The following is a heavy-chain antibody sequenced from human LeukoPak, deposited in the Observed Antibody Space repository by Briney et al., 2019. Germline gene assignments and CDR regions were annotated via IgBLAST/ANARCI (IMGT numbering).Heavy chain of an antibody. D-gene: IGHD3-3*01. Sequence: GGSLRLSCAASGFTFSSYAMHWVRQAPGKGLEWVAVISYDGSNKYYADSVKGRFTISRDNSKNTLYLQMNSLRAEDTAVYYCATFRFLGTWGQGTMVTVSP. CDR2: ISYDGSNK. CDR1: GFTFSSYA. J-gene: IGHJ3*01. CDR3: ATFRFLGT. V-gene: IGHV3-30*04.